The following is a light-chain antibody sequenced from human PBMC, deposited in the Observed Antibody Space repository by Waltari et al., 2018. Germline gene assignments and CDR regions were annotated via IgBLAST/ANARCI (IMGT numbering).Light chain of an antibody. CDR3: QVYGSSPRT. Sequence: SPGTLSLSPGERATLSCRASQSISSSSLGWYQQKPGRAPRLLIYGASIRATGIPDRFSGSGSGTDFTLTISRLEPEDFAVYYCQVYGSSPRTFGQGTKVEIK. CDR1: QSISSSS. V-gene: IGKV3-20*01. J-gene: IGKJ1*01. CDR2: GAS.